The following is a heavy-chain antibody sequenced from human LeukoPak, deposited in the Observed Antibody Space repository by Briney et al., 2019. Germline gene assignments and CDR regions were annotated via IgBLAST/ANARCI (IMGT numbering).Heavy chain of an antibody. CDR3: AKAGDSSGWLYNWFDP. Sequence: GGSLRLSCAASVFTFSRYAMSWVRQAPGKGLEWVSDISGSCCSTFYADSVKGRFNICRDNSKDTVYLQMNSLRAEDTAVYYCAKAGDSSGWLYNWFDPWGQGTLVTVSS. CDR1: VFTFSRYA. CDR2: ISGSCCST. J-gene: IGHJ5*02. D-gene: IGHD6-19*01. V-gene: IGHV3-23*01.